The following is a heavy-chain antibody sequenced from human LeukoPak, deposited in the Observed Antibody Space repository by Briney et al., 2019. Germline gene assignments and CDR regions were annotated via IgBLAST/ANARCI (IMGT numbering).Heavy chain of an antibody. CDR3: ARMAIVVVDVGFDY. Sequence: SETLSLTCTVSGGSISSYYWSWIRQPPGKGLEWIGYIYYSGSTNYNPSLKSRVTISVDTSKNQFSLKLSSVTAADTAVYYCARMAIVVVDVGFDYWAREPWSPSPQ. D-gene: IGHD3-22*01. J-gene: IGHJ4*02. CDR1: GGSISSYY. CDR2: IYYSGST. V-gene: IGHV4-59*01.